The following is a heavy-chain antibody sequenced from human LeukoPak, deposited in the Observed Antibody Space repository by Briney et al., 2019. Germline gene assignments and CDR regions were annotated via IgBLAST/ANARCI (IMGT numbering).Heavy chain of an antibody. D-gene: IGHD3-22*01. CDR1: GGSIINYY. J-gene: IGHJ6*03. Sequence: SEALSLTSSVAGGSIINYYWSWIRQSAGTGLEWVGRIYITGSTTYNPSLQSRLSMSVDTSKNQFSLRLRSVSAADTAVYYCARLKYYDSTRYSPGYYMDVWGKEIALSVSS. CDR3: ARLKYYDSTRYSPGYYMDV. V-gene: IGHV4-4*07. CDR2: IYITGST.